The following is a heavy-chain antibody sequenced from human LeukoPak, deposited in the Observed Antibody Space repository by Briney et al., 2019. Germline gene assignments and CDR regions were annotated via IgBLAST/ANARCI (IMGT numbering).Heavy chain of an antibody. J-gene: IGHJ5*02. CDR2: INHSGST. CDR3: ARGGLRVWYSSGWHWFDP. D-gene: IGHD6-19*01. Sequence: SETLSLTCAVYGGSFSGYYWSWIRRPPGKGLEWIGEINHSGSTNYNPSLKSRVTISVDTSKNQFSLKLSSVTAADTAVYYCARGGLRVWYSSGWHWFDPWGQGTLVTVSS. V-gene: IGHV4-34*01. CDR1: GGSFSGYY.